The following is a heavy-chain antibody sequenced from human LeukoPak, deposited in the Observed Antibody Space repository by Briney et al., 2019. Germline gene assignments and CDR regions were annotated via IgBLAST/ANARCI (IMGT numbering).Heavy chain of an antibody. V-gene: IGHV4-39*01. J-gene: IGHJ4*02. CDR2: MYYTGST. Sequence: SETLSLTCTVSGGSIRSSTYYWGRIRQPPGKGLEWIGSMYYTGSTYYSPSLKSRVTISVDTSKNQFSLKLSSVTAADTAVYYCARHENGIGLAYWGQGTLVSVSS. CDR3: ARHENGIGLAY. D-gene: IGHD6-19*01. CDR1: GGSIRSSTYY.